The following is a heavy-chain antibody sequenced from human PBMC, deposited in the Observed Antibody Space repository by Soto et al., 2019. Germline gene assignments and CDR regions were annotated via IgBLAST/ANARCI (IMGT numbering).Heavy chain of an antibody. CDR2: ISYDGSNK. Sequence: GGSLRLSCAASGFTFSSYGMHWVRQAPGKGLEWVAVISYDGSNKYYADSVKGRFTISRDNSKNTLYLQMNSLRAEDTAVYYCAKDSPNRPGAFDIWGQGTMVTVSS. CDR3: AKDSPNRPGAFDI. J-gene: IGHJ3*02. CDR1: GFTFSSYG. V-gene: IGHV3-30*18.